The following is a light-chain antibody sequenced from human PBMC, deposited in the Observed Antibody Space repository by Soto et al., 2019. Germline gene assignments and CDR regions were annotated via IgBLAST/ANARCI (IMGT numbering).Light chain of an antibody. Sequence: DIQMTQSPSTLSEFVGDTVTITCRASQNFNRYLAWYQQKPGKAPKLLIYDSSTLERGVPSRFNGSGSATAFTLTISSLQPEDFATYYCQQYYTSSPLTFGGGTKVDIK. CDR2: DSS. J-gene: IGKJ4*01. CDR1: QNFNRY. V-gene: IGKV1-5*01. CDR3: QQYYTSSPLT.